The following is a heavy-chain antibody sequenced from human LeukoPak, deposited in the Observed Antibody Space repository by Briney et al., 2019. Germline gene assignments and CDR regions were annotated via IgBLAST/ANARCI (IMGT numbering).Heavy chain of an antibody. CDR2: ISGSGGST. CDR3: ARGAAMIVVVILYYYYYGMDV. J-gene: IGHJ6*02. V-gene: IGHV3-23*01. Sequence: GGSLRLSCAASGFTFSSYAMSWVRQAPGKGLEWVSAISGSGGSTYYADSVKGRFTISRDNSKNTLYLQMNSLRAEDTAVYYCARGAAMIVVVILYYYYYGMDVWGQGTTVTVSS. CDR1: GFTFSSYA. D-gene: IGHD3-22*01.